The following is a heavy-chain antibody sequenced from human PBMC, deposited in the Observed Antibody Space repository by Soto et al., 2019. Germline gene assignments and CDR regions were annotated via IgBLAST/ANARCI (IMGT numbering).Heavy chain of an antibody. Sequence: PGWSLRLSCAASGFTSSTYGMYWVRQAPGKGLEWAAAISYDGTTIYYADSVKGRFTVSRGNAKNSLYLQMNSLRAEDTAVYYCAGDPYYYGSAFWGQGTLVTVSS. CDR2: ISYDGTTI. D-gene: IGHD3-10*01. CDR3: AGDPYYYGSAF. V-gene: IGHV3-30*03. J-gene: IGHJ4*02. CDR1: GFTSSTYG.